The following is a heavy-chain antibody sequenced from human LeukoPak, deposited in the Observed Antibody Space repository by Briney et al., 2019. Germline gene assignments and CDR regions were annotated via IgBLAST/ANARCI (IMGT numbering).Heavy chain of an antibody. D-gene: IGHD5-24*01. CDR3: ARRRRWLPPGAFDI. Sequence: GGSLRLSCAASGFTFSSYSMNWVRQPPGKGLEWVSVIYSGGSTYYADSVKGRFTISRDTSKNTLYLQMNSLRAEDTAVYYCARRRRWLPPGAFDIWGQGPTVPVPS. CDR2: IYSGGST. CDR1: GFTFSSYS. J-gene: IGHJ3*02. V-gene: IGHV3-53*01.